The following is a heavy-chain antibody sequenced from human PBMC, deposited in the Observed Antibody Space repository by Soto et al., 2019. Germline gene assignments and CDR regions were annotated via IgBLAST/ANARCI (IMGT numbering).Heavy chain of an antibody. CDR2: INPKSGNI. J-gene: IGHJ6*01. Sequence: GGAVHVSLKASGNTFTSYDINRVRQATGNGLEWVGWINPKSGNICYEQKFQGRVTMTRDTALRTAYMEVSRLISDDTAVYYCVRGRASGSDYRINYG. V-gene: IGHV1-8*01. D-gene: IGHD3-10*01. CDR1: GNTFTSYD. CDR3: VRGRASGSDYRINYG.